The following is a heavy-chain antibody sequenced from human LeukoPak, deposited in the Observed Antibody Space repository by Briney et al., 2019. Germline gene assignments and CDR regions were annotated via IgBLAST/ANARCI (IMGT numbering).Heavy chain of an antibody. V-gene: IGHV3-66*02. J-gene: IGHJ5*02. Sequence: GGSLRLSCAASGLAVSTNYLSWVRQAPGKGLEWVSVIYSAGSTYYTDSVRGRFTISRDNSKNTLYLQMNSLRPEDTAVYYCARDQRSESYYPWGWFDPWGQGTLVTVSS. CDR2: IYSAGST. CDR3: ARDQRSESYYPWGWFDP. D-gene: IGHD1-26*01. CDR1: GLAVSTNY.